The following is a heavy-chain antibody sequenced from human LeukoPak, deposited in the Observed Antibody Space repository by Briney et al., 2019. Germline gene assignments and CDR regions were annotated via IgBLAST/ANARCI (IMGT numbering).Heavy chain of an antibody. CDR2: IYYSGST. D-gene: IGHD1-26*01. Sequence: SETLSLTCTVSGGSISSSSYYWGWIRQPPGKGLEWIGSIYYSGSTYYNPSLKSRVTISVDTSKNQFSLKLGSVTAADTAVYYCARGDLGLLAAFDIWGQGTMVTVSS. J-gene: IGHJ3*02. V-gene: IGHV4-39*07. CDR3: ARGDLGLLAAFDI. CDR1: GGSISSSSYY.